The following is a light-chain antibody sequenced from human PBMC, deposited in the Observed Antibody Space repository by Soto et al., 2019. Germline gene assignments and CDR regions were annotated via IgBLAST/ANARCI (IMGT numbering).Light chain of an antibody. CDR1: QTISSS. Sequence: ENVLTQSPGALSLSPGERATLSCRGSQTISSSLAWYQQKPGQSPRLLIYDASNRASGVPPRFSGSGSGTDFTLSISSIEPEDFAVYYCQQRSNWPPITFGQGTRLEIK. J-gene: IGKJ5*01. V-gene: IGKV3-11*01. CDR3: QQRSNWPPIT. CDR2: DAS.